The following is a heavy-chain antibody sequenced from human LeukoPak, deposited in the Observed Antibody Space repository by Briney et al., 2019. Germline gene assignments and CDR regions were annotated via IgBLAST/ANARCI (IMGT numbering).Heavy chain of an antibody. V-gene: IGHV3-23*01. CDR3: AKDSPFCTC. D-gene: IGHD2-8*01. CDR1: GFTISSYG. Sequence: PGGSLRLSCAVSGFTISSYGMSWVRQAPGKGLEWVSAISGGADSTYYADSVKGRFTISRDNSKNTLYLQMNSLRAEDTAIYYCAKDSPFCTCWGQGTLVTVSS. CDR2: ISGGADST. J-gene: IGHJ4*02.